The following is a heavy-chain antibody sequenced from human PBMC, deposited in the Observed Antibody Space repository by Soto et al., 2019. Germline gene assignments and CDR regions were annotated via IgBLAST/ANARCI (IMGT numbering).Heavy chain of an antibody. V-gene: IGHV4-61*01. D-gene: IGHD5-18*01. J-gene: IGHJ4*02. Sequence: SETLSLTCTVSGGSVSSGSYFWSWVRQPPGKGLEWIGYFYYSGSTNYNPSLKSRVTISVDKSKDQFSLNLNSVTAADTAVYYCARVGQLTRSSRTIDYWGQGTLVTVSS. CDR2: FYYSGST. CDR3: ARVGQLTRSSRTIDY. CDR1: GGSVSSGSYF.